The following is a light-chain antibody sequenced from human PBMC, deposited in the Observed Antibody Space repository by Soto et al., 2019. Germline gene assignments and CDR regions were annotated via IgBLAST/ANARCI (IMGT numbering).Light chain of an antibody. CDR2: GAS. V-gene: IGKV3-20*01. Sequence: ELVLTLSPGARSLSPGERSTLSCRAGQSVSSNYLAWYQQKPVQSPGLLIYGASSRATGIPDRFSGSGSGTDFSLTISRLEPEDFGVYYCQQYGGSRLITSGQVT. CDR3: QQYGGSRLIT. CDR1: QSVSSNY. J-gene: IGKJ5*01.